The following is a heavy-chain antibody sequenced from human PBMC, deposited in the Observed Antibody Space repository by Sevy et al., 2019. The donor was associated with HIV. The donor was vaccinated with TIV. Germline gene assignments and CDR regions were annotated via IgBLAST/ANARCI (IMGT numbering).Heavy chain of an antibody. Sequence: SETLSLTCTVSGASISSYYWSWIRQPPGKGLEWVGSIYYNGRTNYNPSLKSRVTISVDTSKNQFSLKLISVTAADTAVYYCARSLADYYYGMDVWGQGTTVTVSS. J-gene: IGHJ6*02. CDR3: ARSLADYYYGMDV. V-gene: IGHV4-59*01. CDR1: GASISSYY. CDR2: IYYNGRT.